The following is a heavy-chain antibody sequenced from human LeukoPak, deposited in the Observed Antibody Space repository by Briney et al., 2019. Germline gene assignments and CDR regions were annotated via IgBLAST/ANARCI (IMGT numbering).Heavy chain of an antibody. D-gene: IGHD4-17*01. Sequence: GRSLRLSCAASGFTFSSYAMHWVRQAPGKGLEWVAVMSYDGSNKYYADSVKGRFTISRDNSKNTLYVQMNSLRAEDTAVYYCASGYGDYLGYYFDYWGQGTLVTVSS. V-gene: IGHV3-30*04. CDR2: MSYDGSNK. J-gene: IGHJ4*02. CDR1: GFTFSSYA. CDR3: ASGYGDYLGYYFDY.